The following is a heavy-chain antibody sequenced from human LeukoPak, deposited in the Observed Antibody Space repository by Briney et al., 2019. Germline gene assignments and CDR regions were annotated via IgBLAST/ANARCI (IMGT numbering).Heavy chain of an antibody. D-gene: IGHD6-19*01. CDR2: TGGSDDNT. V-gene: IGHV3-23*01. Sequence: PGGSLRLSCEGSGFSFNGYAMSWVRQAPGKGLEWVAVTGGSDDNTHYADSVKGRFSISRDTSENRLFLQMNSLRPDDSALYYCTKDLMTGFSSGWYSAYWGQGTLVTVSS. CDR1: GFSFNGYA. CDR3: TKDLMTGFSSGWYSAY. J-gene: IGHJ4*02.